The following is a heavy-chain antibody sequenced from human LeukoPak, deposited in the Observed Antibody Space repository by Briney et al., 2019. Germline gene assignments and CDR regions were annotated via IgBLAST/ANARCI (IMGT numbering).Heavy chain of an antibody. CDR1: GGSFSGYY. CDR2: INHSGRT. J-gene: IGHJ5*02. CDR3: ARGNGYYDSSGYSLIWFDP. D-gene: IGHD3-22*01. V-gene: IGHV4-34*01. Sequence: SETLSLTCAVYGGSFSGYYWSWIRQPPGKGLEWIGEINHSGRTNYHPSLKSRVTISVDTSKNQFSLKLSSVTAADTAVYYGARGNGYYDSSGYSLIWFDPWGQGTLVTVSS.